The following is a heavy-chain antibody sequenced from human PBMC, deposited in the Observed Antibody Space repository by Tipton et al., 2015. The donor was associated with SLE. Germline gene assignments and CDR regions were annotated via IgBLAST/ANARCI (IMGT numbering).Heavy chain of an antibody. CDR1: GGSISSSSYY. Sequence: GLVKPSETLSLTCTVSGGSISSSSYYWGWIRQPPGKGLEWIGDIHYGGSTYYNPSLKSRLTVSVDKSKNQFSLELTSVTAADTAVYYCARAGGPDFWSGQELDSWGQGILVTVSS. D-gene: IGHD3-3*01. CDR2: IHYGGST. CDR3: ARAGGPDFWSGQELDS. J-gene: IGHJ4*02. V-gene: IGHV4-39*07.